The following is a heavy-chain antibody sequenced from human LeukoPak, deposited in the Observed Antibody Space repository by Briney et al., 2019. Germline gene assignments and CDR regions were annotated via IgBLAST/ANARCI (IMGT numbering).Heavy chain of an antibody. J-gene: IGHJ6*03. Sequence: GGSLRLSCAVSGFTFSSYWMHWVRQAPGKGLVWVSRINSDGSSTNYADSVKGRFTISRDNAKNTLYLQMNSLRAEDTAVYYCARVLSGRGSLYSYYYYMDVWGKGTTVTISS. D-gene: IGHD3-10*01. CDR1: GFTFSSYW. CDR3: ARVLSGRGSLYSYYYYMDV. CDR2: INSDGSST. V-gene: IGHV3-74*01.